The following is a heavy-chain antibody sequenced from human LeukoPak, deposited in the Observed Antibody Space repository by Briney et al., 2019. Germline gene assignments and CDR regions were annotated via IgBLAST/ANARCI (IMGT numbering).Heavy chain of an antibody. V-gene: IGHV3-21*01. J-gene: IGHJ4*02. CDR3: ARQAAPDY. D-gene: IGHD2-15*01. CDR1: GFTFSSYS. CDR2: ISHTSVNI. Sequence: GGSLRLSCAASGFTFSSYSMNWVRQAPGKGLEWVSSISHTSVNIYYADSVKGRFTISRDNAKNSLYLHMNSLRAEDTAVYYCARQAAPDYWGQGILVTVSS.